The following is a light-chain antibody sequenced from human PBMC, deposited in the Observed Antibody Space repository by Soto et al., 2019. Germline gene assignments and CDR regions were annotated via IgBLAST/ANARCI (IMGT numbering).Light chain of an antibody. Sequence: EVVLTQSPDTLSLSPGERATLSCRASQIVSSDFLAWYQQKPGQAPRLLIYGASSRAAGIPDRFSGSGSGTDFTLTISRLEPEDFAVYSCQQYGRSPRITVGQATRLDLK. J-gene: IGKJ5*01. V-gene: IGKV3-20*01. CDR3: QQYGRSPRIT. CDR1: QIVSSDF. CDR2: GAS.